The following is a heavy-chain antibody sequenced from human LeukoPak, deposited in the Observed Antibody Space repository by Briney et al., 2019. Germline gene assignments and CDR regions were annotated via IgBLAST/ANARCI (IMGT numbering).Heavy chain of an antibody. J-gene: IGHJ6*02. Sequence: SETLSLTCTVSGGSISSGGYYWSWISQHPGKGLEWIGYIYYSGSTYYNPSPKSRVTISVDTSKNQFSLKLSSVTAADTAVYYCARDCSSTSCTYGMDVWGQGTTVTVSS. V-gene: IGHV4-31*03. CDR1: GGSISSGGYY. CDR2: IYYSGST. CDR3: ARDCSSTSCTYGMDV. D-gene: IGHD2-2*01.